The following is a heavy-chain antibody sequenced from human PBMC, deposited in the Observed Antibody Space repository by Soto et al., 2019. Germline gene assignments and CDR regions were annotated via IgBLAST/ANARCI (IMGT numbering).Heavy chain of an antibody. CDR2: IYYTGST. D-gene: IGHD1-26*01. CDR3: ASNYISQFLSGAYGV. CDR1: GGSINNYY. J-gene: IGHJ6*02. Sequence: EQLQESGPGLVKPSETLSLTCTVSGGSINNYYWSWIRQPPGKGLEWIGYIYYTGSTNYNPSLKSRITISVDTSKNQLSLKLNSMTAADTAVYYCASNYISQFLSGAYGVWGQGTTVTVSS. V-gene: IGHV4-59*01.